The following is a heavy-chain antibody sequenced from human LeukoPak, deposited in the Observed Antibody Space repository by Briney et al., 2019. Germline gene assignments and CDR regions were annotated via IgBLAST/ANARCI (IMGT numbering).Heavy chain of an antibody. CDR3: ATHRSSWYSDAFDI. V-gene: IGHV1-69*13. Sequence: ASVKVSCKASGGTFSSYAISWVRQAPGQGLEWMGGIIPIFGTANYAQKFRGRVTITADESTSTAYMELSSLRSEDTAVYYCATHRSSWYSDAFDIWGQGTMVTVSS. J-gene: IGHJ3*02. D-gene: IGHD6-13*01. CDR1: GGTFSSYA. CDR2: IIPIFGTA.